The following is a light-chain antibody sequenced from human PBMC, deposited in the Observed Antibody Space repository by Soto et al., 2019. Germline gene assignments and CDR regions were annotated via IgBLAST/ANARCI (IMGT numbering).Light chain of an antibody. CDR2: DVS. CDR1: SSDVGGYNY. V-gene: IGLV2-14*01. CDR3: SSYAGSSTHWV. J-gene: IGLJ1*01. Sequence: SVLTQPASVSGSPGQSITISCTGTSSDVGGYNYVSWYQQHPGKAPELMIYDVSNRPSGVSNRFSGSKSGNTASLTISGLQAEDEADYYCSSYAGSSTHWVFGTGTKVTVL.